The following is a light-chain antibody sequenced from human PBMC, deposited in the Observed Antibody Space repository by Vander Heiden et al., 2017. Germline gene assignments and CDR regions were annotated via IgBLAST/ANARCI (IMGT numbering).Light chain of an antibody. CDR2: AAS. V-gene: IGKV1-39*01. J-gene: IGKJ1*01. CDR1: QTISSY. Sequence: DIQMTQSPSSLSASVGDRVTITCRASQTISSYLNWYQQKPGKAPKLLMYAASSLQSGVPSRFSGSGSGIDFTLTISDLQPEDFATYYCQQSYSTPQTFGQGITVEIK. CDR3: QQSYSTPQT.